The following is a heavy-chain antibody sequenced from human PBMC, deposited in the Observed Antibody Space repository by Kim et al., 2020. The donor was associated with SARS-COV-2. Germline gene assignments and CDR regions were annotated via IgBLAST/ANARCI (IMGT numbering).Heavy chain of an antibody. Sequence: NTKYSQKFQGRVTITRDTSASTAYMELSSLRSEDTAVYYCARDVAAIFDYWGQGTLVTVSS. V-gene: IGHV1-3*01. D-gene: IGHD2-15*01. CDR2: NT. CDR3: ARDVAAIFDY. J-gene: IGHJ4*02.